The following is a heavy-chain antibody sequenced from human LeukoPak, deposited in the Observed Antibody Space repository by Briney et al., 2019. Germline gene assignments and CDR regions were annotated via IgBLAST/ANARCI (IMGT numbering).Heavy chain of an antibody. CDR2: VYHSGST. V-gene: IGHV4-38-2*02. CDR3: GSQREWSLTEYHFDY. J-gene: IGHJ4*02. CDR1: GYSISSGYY. Sequence: SETLSLTCTVSGYSISSGYYCGWIRQPPGKGLEWIGSVYHSGSTYYNPSLKSQVTISTDKSKNQFSLKLTSVTAADTAVYYCGSQREWSLTEYHFDYWGQATLVTVSS. D-gene: IGHD3-3*01.